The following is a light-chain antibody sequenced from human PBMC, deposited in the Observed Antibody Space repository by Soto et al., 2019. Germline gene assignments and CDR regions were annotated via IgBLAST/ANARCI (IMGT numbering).Light chain of an antibody. CDR3: QQYNNWPQT. CDR2: GAS. V-gene: IGKV3-15*01. Sequence: ELVMTQSPATLSVSPGERATLSCRASQTVNSNFLAWYQQKPGQAPGLVIHGASTRATGIPARFSGSGSGTEFTLTISSLQSEDFAVYYCQQYNNWPQTFGQGTKVDIK. J-gene: IGKJ1*01. CDR1: QTVNSN.